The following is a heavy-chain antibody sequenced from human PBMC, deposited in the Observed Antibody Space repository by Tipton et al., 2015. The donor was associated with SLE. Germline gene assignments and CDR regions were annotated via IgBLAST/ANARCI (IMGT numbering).Heavy chain of an antibody. CDR2: INHSGST. CDR1: GGSFSGYY. D-gene: IGHD5-18*01. Sequence: TLSLTCAVYGGSFSGYYWSWIRQPPGKGLEWIGEINHSGSTNYNPSLKSRVTISVDTSKNQFSLKLSSVTAADTAVYYCARSALDTAYYFDYWGQGTLVTVSS. J-gene: IGHJ4*02. CDR3: ARSALDTAYYFDY. V-gene: IGHV4-34*01.